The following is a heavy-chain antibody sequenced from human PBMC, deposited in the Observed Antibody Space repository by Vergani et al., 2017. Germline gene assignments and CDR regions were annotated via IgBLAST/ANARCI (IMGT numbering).Heavy chain of an antibody. CDR2: ISGSDGST. CDR3: AKSLLLEWLYGGAGFDP. J-gene: IGHJ5*02. CDR1: GFIFSSYA. D-gene: IGHD3-3*01. V-gene: IGHV3-23*01. Sequence: EVQLLESGGGLVQRGGFLRLSCAASGFIFSSYAMSWVRQAPGKGLEWVSGISGSDGSTYYADSVKGRFTISRDNSKNTLYLQMNSLRAEDTAVYYCAKSLLLEWLYGGAGFDPWGQGTLVTVSS.